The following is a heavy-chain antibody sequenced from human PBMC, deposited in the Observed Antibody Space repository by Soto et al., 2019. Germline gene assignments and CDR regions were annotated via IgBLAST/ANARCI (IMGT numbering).Heavy chain of an antibody. CDR1: GGSISSGSYY. V-gene: IGHV4-39*01. CDR3: ARRPIAAWNWNFDL. Sequence: SETLSLTCTVSGGSISSGSYYWDWIRQPPGKGLEWIGGIYYSGSTYYNPSLKSRVTISVDTSNNQFSLKLSSVTAADTAVYYCARRPIAAWNWNFDLWGRGTLVTSPQ. CDR2: IYYSGST. D-gene: IGHD6-6*01. J-gene: IGHJ2*01.